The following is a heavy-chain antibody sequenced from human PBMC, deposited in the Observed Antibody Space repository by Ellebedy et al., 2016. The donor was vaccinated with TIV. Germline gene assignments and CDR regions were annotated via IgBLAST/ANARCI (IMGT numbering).Heavy chain of an antibody. CDR3: ARGGAFDY. D-gene: IGHD3-16*01. V-gene: IGHV4-39*07. CDR1: GGSISSSSYY. J-gene: IGHJ4*02. Sequence: MPGGSLRLSCTVSGGSISSSSYYWGWIRQPPGKGLEWIGSIYYSGSTNYNPSLKSRVTISVDTSKNQFSLKLSSVTAADTAVYYCARGGAFDYWGQGTLVTVSS. CDR2: IYYSGST.